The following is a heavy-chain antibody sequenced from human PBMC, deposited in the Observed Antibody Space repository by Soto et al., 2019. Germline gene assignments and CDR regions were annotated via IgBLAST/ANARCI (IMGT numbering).Heavy chain of an antibody. J-gene: IGHJ4*02. CDR3: ARGRMVYAIRTWYYFDY. V-gene: IGHV4-59*01. CDR1: GGSISSYY. Sequence: PSETLSLTCTVSGGSISSYYWSWIRQPPGKGLEWIGYIYYSGSTNYNPSLKSRVTISVDTSKNQFSLKLSPVTAADTAVYYCARGRMVYAIRTWYYFDYWGQGTLVTVSS. D-gene: IGHD2-8*01. CDR2: IYYSGST.